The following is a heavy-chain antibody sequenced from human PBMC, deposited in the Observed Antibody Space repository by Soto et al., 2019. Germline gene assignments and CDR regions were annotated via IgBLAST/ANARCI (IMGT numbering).Heavy chain of an antibody. CDR1: GGSISSGDYY. CDR2: IYYSGST. CDR3: ARSPRDSSSSYSFDS. V-gene: IGHV4-30-4*01. D-gene: IGHD6-6*01. Sequence: SETLSLTCTVSGGSISSGDYYWSWIRQPPGKGLEWIGYIYYSGSTYYNPSLKSRVTISVDTSKNQFSLKLSSVTAADTAVYYCARSPRDSSSSYSFDSWGRGILVTVSS. J-gene: IGHJ4*02.